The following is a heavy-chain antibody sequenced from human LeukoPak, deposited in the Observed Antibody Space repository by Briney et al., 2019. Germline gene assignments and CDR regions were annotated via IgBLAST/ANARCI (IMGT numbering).Heavy chain of an antibody. V-gene: IGHV4-34*01. CDR2: INHSGST. CDR1: GESFSGHY. CDR3: ARPRYGSGSLDS. Sequence: PSETLSLTCAVYGESFSGHYWTWIRQPPGRGLEWIGAINHSGSTTSNSSLNNRVTISFDTSKNQFSLKLTSVTAADTAVYYCARPRYGSGSLDSWGQGTLVTVSS. J-gene: IGHJ4*02. D-gene: IGHD3-10*01.